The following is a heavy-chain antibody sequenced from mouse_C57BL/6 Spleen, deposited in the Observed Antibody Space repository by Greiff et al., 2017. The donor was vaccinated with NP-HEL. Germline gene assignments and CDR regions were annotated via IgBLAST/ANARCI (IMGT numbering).Heavy chain of an antibody. D-gene: IGHD1-1*01. CDR2: IHPNSGST. CDR1: GYTFTSYW. V-gene: IGHV1-64*01. Sequence: VQLQQPGAELVKPGASVKLSCKASGYTFTSYWMHWVKQRPGQGLEWIGMIHPNSGSTNYNEKFKSKATLTVDKSSSTAYMQLSSLTSEDSAVYYCARLGFITTVVASLWYFDVWGTGTTVTVSS. CDR3: ARLGFITTVVASLWYFDV. J-gene: IGHJ1*03.